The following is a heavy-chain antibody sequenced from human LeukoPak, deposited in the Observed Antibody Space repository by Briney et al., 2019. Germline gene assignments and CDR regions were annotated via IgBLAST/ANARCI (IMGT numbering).Heavy chain of an antibody. CDR1: GFTFSDYY. Sequence: GGSLRLSCAASGFTFSDYYMSWIRQAPGKGLEWVSYISSSSSYTNYADSVKGRFTISRDNAKNSLYLQMNSLRAEDTAVYYCARDPSNYYGLGSYCDYWGQGTLVTVSS. V-gene: IGHV3-11*05. J-gene: IGHJ4*02. CDR3: ARDPSNYYGLGSYCDY. D-gene: IGHD3-10*01. CDR2: ISSSSSYT.